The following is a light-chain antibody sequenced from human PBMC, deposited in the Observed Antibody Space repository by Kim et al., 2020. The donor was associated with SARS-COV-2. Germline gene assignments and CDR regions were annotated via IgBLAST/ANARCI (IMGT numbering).Light chain of an antibody. CDR1: QSISNW. Sequence: DIQMTQSPSTLSASVGDRVSITCRASQSISNWLAWYQKKPGESPKLLIYKTSTLESGVPSRFSGSGSETEFTLTISSLQPDDIATYHCQQYNSYSWTFGQGTKVDIK. CDR3: QQYNSYSWT. CDR2: KTS. J-gene: IGKJ1*01. V-gene: IGKV1-5*03.